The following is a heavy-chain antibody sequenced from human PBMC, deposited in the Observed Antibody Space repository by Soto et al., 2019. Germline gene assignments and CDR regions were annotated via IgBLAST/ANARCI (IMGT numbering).Heavy chain of an antibody. Sequence: EVQLLESGGGLVQPGGSLRLSCAASGFTFRNYVMSWVRQAPGKGLEWVSAISDGGVSTYYADSVKGRFTISRDNSKNMLYVQMNSLRAEDTAVYYCARDPGGMDVWGQGTTVTVSS. V-gene: IGHV3-23*01. CDR1: GFTFRNYV. J-gene: IGHJ6*02. CDR2: ISDGGVST. CDR3: ARDPGGMDV.